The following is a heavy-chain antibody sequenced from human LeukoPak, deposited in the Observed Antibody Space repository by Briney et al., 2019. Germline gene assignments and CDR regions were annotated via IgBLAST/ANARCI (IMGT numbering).Heavy chain of an antibody. Sequence: SETLSLTCAVYGGSFSGYYWSWIRQPPGKGLEWIGEINHSGSTNYNPSLKSRVTISVDTSKNQFSLKLGSVTAADTAVYYCARGSLVAGGSFDIWGQGTMVTVSS. D-gene: IGHD5-12*01. CDR2: INHSGST. J-gene: IGHJ3*02. CDR1: GGSFSGYY. V-gene: IGHV4-34*01. CDR3: ARGSLVAGGSFDI.